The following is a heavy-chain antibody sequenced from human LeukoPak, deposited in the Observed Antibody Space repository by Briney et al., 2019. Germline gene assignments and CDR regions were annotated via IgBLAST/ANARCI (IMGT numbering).Heavy chain of an antibody. V-gene: IGHV4-59*12. CDR1: GGSISNYY. D-gene: IGHD1-26*01. CDR3: ARVGAAF. Sequence: PSETLSLTCTVSGGSISNYYWSWVRQPPGKGLEWIGYIYYSGSNNYNPSLKSRVTISVDTSKNQFSLKLSSVTAADTAVYYCARVGAAFWGQGTLVTVSS. CDR2: IYYSGSN. J-gene: IGHJ4*02.